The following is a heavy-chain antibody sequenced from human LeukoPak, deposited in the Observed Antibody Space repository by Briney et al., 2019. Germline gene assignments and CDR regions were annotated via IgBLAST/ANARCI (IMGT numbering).Heavy chain of an antibody. D-gene: IGHD3-22*01. Sequence: ASVKVSCKASGYTFTGYYMHWVRQAPGQGLEWMGWINPNSGGTNYAQKFQGRVTMTRDTSISTAYMELSSLRSDDTAVYYCASGHANGYYTKFDCWGQGALVTVSS. V-gene: IGHV1-2*02. CDR2: INPNSGGT. J-gene: IGHJ4*02. CDR1: GYTFTGYY. CDR3: ASGHANGYYTKFDC.